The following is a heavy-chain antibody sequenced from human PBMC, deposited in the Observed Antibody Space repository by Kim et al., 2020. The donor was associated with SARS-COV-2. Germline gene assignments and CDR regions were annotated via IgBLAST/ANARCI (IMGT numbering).Heavy chain of an antibody. Sequence: GGSLRLSCAASGFTFSSYALSWVRQAPGKGLEWVSRISASGGDTYYADSVQGRFTISRDNSKNALHLQMNSLRAEDTALYYCAKEMTLSTPIYDCCGQGT. CDR2: ISASGGDT. J-gene: IGHJ1*01. V-gene: IGHV3-23*01. D-gene: IGHD3-3*01. CDR3: AKEMTLSTPIYDC. CDR1: GFTFSSYA.